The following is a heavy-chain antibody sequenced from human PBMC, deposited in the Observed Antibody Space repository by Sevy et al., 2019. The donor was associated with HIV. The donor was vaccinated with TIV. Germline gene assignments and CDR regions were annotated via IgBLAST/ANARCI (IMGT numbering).Heavy chain of an antibody. CDR2: IRYDGSNK. D-gene: IGHD3-16*01. CDR3: ARDRGEILSSAFDY. CDR1: GFTFSSYG. J-gene: IGHJ4*02. V-gene: IGHV3-30*02. Sequence: GGSLRLSCAASGFTFSSYGMHWVRQAPGKGLEWVAFIRYDGSNKYYADSVKGRFTISRDNSKNTLYLKMNSLRAEDTAIYYCARDRGEILSSAFDYWGQGTLVTVSS.